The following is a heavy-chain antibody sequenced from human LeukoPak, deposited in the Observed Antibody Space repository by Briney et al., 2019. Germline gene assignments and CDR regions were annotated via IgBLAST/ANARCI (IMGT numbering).Heavy chain of an antibody. CDR2: IIPIFGTA. CDR1: GGTFSSYA. V-gene: IGHV1-69*01. Sequence: SVKVSCKTSGGTFSSYAISWVRQAPGQGLEWMGGIIPIFGTANYAQKFQGRVTITADESTSTAYMELSSLRSEDTAVYYCARSEAEDDAFDIWGQGTMVTVSS. J-gene: IGHJ3*02. CDR3: ARSEAEDDAFDI.